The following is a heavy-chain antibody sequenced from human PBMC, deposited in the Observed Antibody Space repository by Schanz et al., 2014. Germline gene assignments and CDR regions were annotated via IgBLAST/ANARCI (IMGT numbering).Heavy chain of an antibody. CDR1: GGTFSRLT. J-gene: IGHJ4*02. D-gene: IGHD6-6*01. V-gene: IGHV1-69*08. Sequence: QVQLVQSGADVKKPGSSVRVSCKASGGTFSRLTFSWVRQAPGQGLEWMGRVIPILGVTHYAQKFQGRVTITADKATTTAYMELNSLNSGDTAVYYCARDQSPYTNSSDVRYFDYWGQGSLVTVSS. CDR2: VIPILGVT. CDR3: ARDQSPYTNSSDVRYFDY.